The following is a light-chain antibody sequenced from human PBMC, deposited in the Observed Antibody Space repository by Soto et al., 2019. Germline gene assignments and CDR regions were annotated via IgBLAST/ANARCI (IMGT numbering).Light chain of an antibody. CDR3: QQYNSPYT. J-gene: IGKJ2*01. Sequence: DIQMTQSPSTLSASVGDRVTITCRASQSISSWLAWYQQKPGKAPKLLIYDASSLESGVPSRFSGSGSGTEFTRTISSLQPDDFATYYCQQYNSPYTFGQGTKLEIK. CDR2: DAS. CDR1: QSISSW. V-gene: IGKV1-5*01.